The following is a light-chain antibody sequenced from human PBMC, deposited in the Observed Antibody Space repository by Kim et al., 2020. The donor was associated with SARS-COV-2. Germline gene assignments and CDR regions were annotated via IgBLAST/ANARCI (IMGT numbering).Light chain of an antibody. Sequence: SLPLSCPVTSIYVVSYISVSWYQQHPGKAPKLMIYDVSNRPSGFSNRFSGSKSGNTASLTISGLQAEDVADYYCSSYTSSSTLEGVFGGGTQLTVL. CDR2: DVS. CDR1: SIYVVSYIS. CDR3: SSYTSSSTLEGV. J-gene: IGLJ3*02. V-gene: IGLV2-14*03.